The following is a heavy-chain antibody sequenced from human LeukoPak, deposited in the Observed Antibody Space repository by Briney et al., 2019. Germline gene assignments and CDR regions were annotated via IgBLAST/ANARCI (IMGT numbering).Heavy chain of an antibody. Sequence: GGSLRLSCAASGFTFSSYGMSWVRQAPGKGLEWVSAISGSGGSTYYADSVKGRFTISRDNSKNTLYLQMNSLRAEDTAVYYCAKAVSVVVTAIHYWGQGTLVTVSS. D-gene: IGHD2-21*02. V-gene: IGHV3-23*01. CDR3: AKAVSVVVTAIHY. CDR2: ISGSGGST. J-gene: IGHJ4*02. CDR1: GFTFSSYG.